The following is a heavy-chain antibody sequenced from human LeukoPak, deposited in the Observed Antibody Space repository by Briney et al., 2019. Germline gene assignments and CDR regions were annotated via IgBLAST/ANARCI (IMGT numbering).Heavy chain of an antibody. CDR1: GFIVSNND. Sequence: GGSLRLSCAASGFIVSNNDMTWVRQAPGRGLEWVSVLFTYSNTYYADSVWGRFTISRDNSKNTMYLQMNSLRAEDTAVYYCASLRGRAFDFWGQGTMVTVSS. CDR2: LFTYSNT. V-gene: IGHV3-66*01. CDR3: ASLRGRAFDF. J-gene: IGHJ3*01.